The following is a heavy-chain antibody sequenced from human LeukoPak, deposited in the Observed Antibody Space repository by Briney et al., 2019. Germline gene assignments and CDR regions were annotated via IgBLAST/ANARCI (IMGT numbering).Heavy chain of an antibody. V-gene: IGHV4-4*07. J-gene: IGHJ3*02. Sequence: PSETLSLTCTVSGGSMNSYYWSWIRQPAGKGLEWIGRIYSSEATNYNPSLQSRVTMSLDTPKNQFSLKLSSVTAADTAVYYCARHLDVLRFLEWLFTDAFDIWGQGTMVTVSS. D-gene: IGHD3-3*01. CDR2: IYSSEAT. CDR3: ARHLDVLRFLEWLFTDAFDI. CDR1: GGSMNSYY.